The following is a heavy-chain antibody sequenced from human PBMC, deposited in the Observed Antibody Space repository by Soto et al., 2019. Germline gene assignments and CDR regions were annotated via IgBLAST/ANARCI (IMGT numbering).Heavy chain of an antibody. J-gene: IGHJ5*02. D-gene: IGHD6-13*01. Sequence: QVRLVQSGAEVKKPGSSVKVSCKASGGTFSNYAITWLRLAPGQGLEWLGGIIPVFGTVNYAQKFQGRVTITADESTSTAYMELNMLRSEDTAVYYWARDNPYTNSFGNWFDPWGQGHLVIVS. V-gene: IGHV1-69*01. CDR2: IIPVFGTV. CDR1: GGTFSNYA. CDR3: ARDNPYTNSFGNWFDP.